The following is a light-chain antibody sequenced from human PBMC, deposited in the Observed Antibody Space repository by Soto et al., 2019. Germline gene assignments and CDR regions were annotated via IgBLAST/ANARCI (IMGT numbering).Light chain of an antibody. V-gene: IGKV1-39*01. J-gene: IGKJ1*01. CDR3: QQSYSTPPGT. CDR1: QNINRR. Sequence: DIQMTQSPSTLSASVGDRVTITCRASQNINRRLAWYQQKPGKAPKLLIYTASSLQSGVPSRFSGSGSGTDFTLSISSLQPEDFATYYCQQSYSTPPGTFGQGTKVDNK. CDR2: TAS.